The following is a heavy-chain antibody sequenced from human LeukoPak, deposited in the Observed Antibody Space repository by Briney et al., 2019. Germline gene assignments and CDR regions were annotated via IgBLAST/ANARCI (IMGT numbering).Heavy chain of an antibody. J-gene: IGHJ6*02. CDR1: GFTFSDYY. CDR2: ISSSGSTI. CDR3: ARDRIPPYYYYYYGMDV. Sequence: GGSLRLSCAASGFTFSDYYMSWIRQAPGKGLEWVSYISSSGSTIYYADSVKGRFTISRDNAKSSLYLQMNSLRAEDTAVYYCARDRIPPYYYYYYGMDVWGQGTTVTVSS. V-gene: IGHV3-11*01.